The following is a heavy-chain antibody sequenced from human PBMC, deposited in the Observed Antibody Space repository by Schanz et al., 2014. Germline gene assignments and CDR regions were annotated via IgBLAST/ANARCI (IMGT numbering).Heavy chain of an antibody. J-gene: IGHJ6*02. CDR3: VRDAGWAFGDYHGMDV. V-gene: IGHV1-18*04. CDR2: ISAYNGHT. D-gene: IGHD3-10*01. Sequence: QVQLVQSGAEVKKPGVSVKVSCKASGYTFTTYYIHWVRQAPGQGLEWMGWISAYNGHTTYAQKFQGRVTMTTDTSTSTAYMELSSLRSEDTAVYYCVRDAGWAFGDYHGMDVWGQGTSVTVSS. CDR1: GYTFTTYY.